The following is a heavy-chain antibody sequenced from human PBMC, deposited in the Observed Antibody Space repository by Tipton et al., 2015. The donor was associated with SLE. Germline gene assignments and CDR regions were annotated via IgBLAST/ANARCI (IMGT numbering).Heavy chain of an antibody. CDR3: ARDPPRIAAAGYWFDP. D-gene: IGHD6-13*01. CDR2: IYTSGTT. Sequence: SWVRQAPGKGLEWIGRIYTSGTTNYNPSLQSRVTISVDPSKNQFSLKLSSVTAADTAVYYCARDPPRIAAAGYWFDPWGQGTLVTVSS. J-gene: IGHJ5*02. V-gene: IGHV4-61*02.